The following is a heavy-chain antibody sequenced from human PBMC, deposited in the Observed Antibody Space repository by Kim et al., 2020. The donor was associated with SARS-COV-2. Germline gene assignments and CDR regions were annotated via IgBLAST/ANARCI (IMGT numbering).Heavy chain of an antibody. Sequence: SVKVSCKASGGTFSSYAISWVRQAPGQGLEWMGGIIPIFGTANYAQKFQGRVTITADESTSTAYMELSSLRSEDTAVYYCAREGNYYYYGMDVWGQGTTVTVSS. CDR3: AREGNYYYYGMDV. V-gene: IGHV1-69*13. CDR1: GGTFSSYA. J-gene: IGHJ6*02. CDR2: IIPIFGTA.